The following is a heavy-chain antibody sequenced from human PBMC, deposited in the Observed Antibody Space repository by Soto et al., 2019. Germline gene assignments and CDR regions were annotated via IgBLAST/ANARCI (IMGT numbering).Heavy chain of an antibody. CDR2: INSDGSST. D-gene: IGHD6-13*01. Sequence: GGSLRLSCAASGFTFSSYWMHWVRQAPGKGLVWVSRINSDGSSTSYADSVKGRFTISRDNAKSTLYLQMNSLRTEDTAVYYYARRGPGTYFDYWGQGTLVTVSS. V-gene: IGHV3-74*01. CDR3: ARRGPGTYFDY. CDR1: GFTFSSYW. J-gene: IGHJ4*02.